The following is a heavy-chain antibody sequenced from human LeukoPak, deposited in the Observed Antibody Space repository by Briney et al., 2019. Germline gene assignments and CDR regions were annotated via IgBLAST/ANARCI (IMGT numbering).Heavy chain of an antibody. D-gene: IGHD3-22*01. V-gene: IGHV4-39*07. Sequence: SETLSLTCTVSGGSISSSSYYWGWIRQPPGKGLEWIGSIYYSGSTYYNPSLKSRVTISVDTSKNQFSLKLSSVTAADTAVYYCARGNYYDSSGYNDNFDYWGQGTLVTVSS. CDR2: IYYSGST. J-gene: IGHJ4*02. CDR1: GGSISSSSYY. CDR3: ARGNYYDSSGYNDNFDY.